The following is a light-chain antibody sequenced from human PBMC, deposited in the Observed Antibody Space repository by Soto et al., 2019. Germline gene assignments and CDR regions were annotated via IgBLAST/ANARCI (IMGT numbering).Light chain of an antibody. CDR1: QTISSW. Sequence: DIQMTQSPSTLSGSVGDRVTITCRASQTISSWLAWYQQKPGKAPKLLIYKASTLEGDVPSRFSGSGSETEFTLTINSLQPDDSATYYCQQYHTYWWTFGQGTKVEIK. J-gene: IGKJ1*01. CDR3: QQYHTYWWT. V-gene: IGKV1-5*03. CDR2: KAS.